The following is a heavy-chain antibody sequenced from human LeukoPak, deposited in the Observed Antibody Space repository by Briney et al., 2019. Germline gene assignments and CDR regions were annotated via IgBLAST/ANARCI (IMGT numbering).Heavy chain of an antibody. Sequence: ASVKVSCKVSGYTFTDYYMHWVQQAPGKGLEWMGLVDPEDGETIYAEKFQGRVTITADTSTDTAYMEPSSLRSEDTAVYYCATYLYCSSTSCYTGWFDPWGQGTLVTVSS. J-gene: IGHJ5*02. CDR1: GYTFTDYY. V-gene: IGHV1-69-2*01. CDR3: ATYLYCSSTSCYTGWFDP. D-gene: IGHD2-2*02. CDR2: VDPEDGET.